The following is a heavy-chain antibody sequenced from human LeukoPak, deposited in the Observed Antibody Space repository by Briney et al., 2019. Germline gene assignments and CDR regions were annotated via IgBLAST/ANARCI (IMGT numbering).Heavy chain of an antibody. V-gene: IGHV1-69*04. D-gene: IGHD4-17*01. Sequence: GASVKVSCKASGGTFSSFAISWVRQAPGLGLEWMGRIIPILGIVNYAQKFQGRVTITADKSTSTAYMEVTSLRSEDTAVYYCARHDDYSDPGTWFDPWGQGTLVTVSS. CDR3: ARHDDYSDPGTWFDP. CDR2: IIPILGIV. CDR1: GGTFSSFA. J-gene: IGHJ5*02.